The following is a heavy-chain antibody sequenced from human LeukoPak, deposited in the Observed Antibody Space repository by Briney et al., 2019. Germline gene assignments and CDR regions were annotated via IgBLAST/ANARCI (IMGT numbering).Heavy chain of an antibody. Sequence: TVKVSCKASVGTFSSYAISRVRQAPGQGLEWRGGIIPIFGTANYAQKCQGRVTITADESTSTAYMELSSLRSEDTAVYYCASTKWELLLDAFDIWGQGTMVTVSS. CDR3: ASTKWELLLDAFDI. CDR1: VGTFSSYA. V-gene: IGHV1-69*13. D-gene: IGHD1-26*01. CDR2: IIPIFGTA. J-gene: IGHJ3*02.